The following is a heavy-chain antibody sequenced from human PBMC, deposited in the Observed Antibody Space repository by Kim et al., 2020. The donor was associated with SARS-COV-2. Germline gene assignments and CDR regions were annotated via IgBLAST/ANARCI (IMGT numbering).Heavy chain of an antibody. CDR2: ISHDGSNE. V-gene: IGHV3-30*18. J-gene: IGHJ4*02. CDR3: AKEGYYGSGSLPDY. CDR1: GFTFSSYG. Sequence: GGSLRLSCAASGFTFSSYGMHWVRQAPGKGLEWVGVISHDGSNEYYADSVKGRFTISRDYSKNTLYLQMNSLRAGDTAVYYCAKEGYYGSGSLPDYWGQGTLVSVSS. D-gene: IGHD3-10*01.